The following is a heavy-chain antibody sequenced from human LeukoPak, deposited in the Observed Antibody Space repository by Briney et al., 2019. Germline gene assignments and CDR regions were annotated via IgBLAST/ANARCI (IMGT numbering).Heavy chain of an antibody. D-gene: IGHD5-18*01. CDR3: ARGYSYDY. Sequence: GGSLRLSCVASGFTFSSCSMNWVRQAPGKGLEWVSYIRSSSSTIYYADSVKGRFTISRDNAKNSLYLQMNSLRDEDTAVYFCARGYSYDYWGQGTLVTVSS. CDR2: IRSSSSTI. J-gene: IGHJ4*02. CDR1: GFTFSSCS. V-gene: IGHV3-48*02.